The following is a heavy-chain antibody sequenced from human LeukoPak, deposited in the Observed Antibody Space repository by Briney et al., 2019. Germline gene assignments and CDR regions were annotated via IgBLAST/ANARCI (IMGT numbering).Heavy chain of an antibody. Sequence: SETLSLTCTVSGGSISSGDYYWSWIRQPPGKGLEWIGYIYYSGSTYYNPSLKSRVTISVDTSKNQFSLKLSSVTAADTVVYYCAREEGTVVVPAAIPDYWGQGALVTVSS. CDR3: AREEGTVVVPAAIPDY. D-gene: IGHD2-2*02. CDR1: GGSISSGDYY. CDR2: IYYSGST. V-gene: IGHV4-30-4*08. J-gene: IGHJ4*02.